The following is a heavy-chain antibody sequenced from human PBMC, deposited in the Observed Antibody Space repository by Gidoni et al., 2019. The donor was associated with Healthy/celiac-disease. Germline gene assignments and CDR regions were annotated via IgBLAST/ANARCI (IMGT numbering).Heavy chain of an antibody. V-gene: IGHV5-51*03. CDR1: GYSFTSYW. CDR2: IYPGDSDT. J-gene: IGHJ5*02. D-gene: IGHD2-21*02. CDR3: ARAPYCGGDCYGWFDH. Sequence: EVQLVQSGAEVKKPGESLKISCKGSGYSFTSYWIGWVRQMPGKGLECTGIIYPGDSDTRYSPSFQGQVTNSADKSISTAYLQWSSLKASDTAMYDCARAPYCGGDCYGWFDHWGQGTLVTVSS.